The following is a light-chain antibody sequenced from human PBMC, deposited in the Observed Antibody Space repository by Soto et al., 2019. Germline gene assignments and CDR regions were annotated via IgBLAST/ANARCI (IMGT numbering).Light chain of an antibody. J-gene: IGKJ1*01. CDR2: RAS. CDR1: QSISSW. Sequence: DIPMTQSHSTLPASVGDRVIITCLASQSISSWLAWYQQKPGKAPDLLLYRASTLKTGIPSRLSGSGSGTEFTLSIGSLQPDDFATYYCQQYDRASWTFGPGTKVEIK. V-gene: IGKV1-5*03. CDR3: QQYDRASWT.